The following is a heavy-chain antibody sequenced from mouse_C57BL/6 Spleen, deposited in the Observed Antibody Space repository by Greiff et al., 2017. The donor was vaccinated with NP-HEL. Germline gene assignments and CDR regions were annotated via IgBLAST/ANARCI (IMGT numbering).Heavy chain of an antibody. J-gene: IGHJ4*01. CDR3: ARPPYSNYRGDY. D-gene: IGHD2-5*01. CDR2: ISNGGGST. Sequence: EVHLVESGGGLVQPGGSLKLSCAASGFTFSDYYMYWVRQTPEKRLEWVAYISNGGGSTYFPDTVQGRFTISRDNAKNTLYLQMSRLKSEDTAMDYGARPPYSNYRGDYWGQGTSVTVSS. CDR1: GFTFSDYY. V-gene: IGHV5-12*01.